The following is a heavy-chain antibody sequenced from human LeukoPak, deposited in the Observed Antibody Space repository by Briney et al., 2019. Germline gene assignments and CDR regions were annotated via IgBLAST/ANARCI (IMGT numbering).Heavy chain of an antibody. CDR1: GFTFSRYA. CDR3: ASHYDTSGYHYFDF. CDR2: ISYDGSNK. V-gene: IGHV3-30-3*01. D-gene: IGHD3-22*01. J-gene: IGHJ4*02. Sequence: GGSLRLSCAASGFTFSRYAMHWVRQAPGKGLEWVAVISYDGSNKYYADSVKGRFTISRDSSKNTLYLQMNSLRAEDTAVYYCASHYDTSGYHYFDFRGQGTLVTVSS.